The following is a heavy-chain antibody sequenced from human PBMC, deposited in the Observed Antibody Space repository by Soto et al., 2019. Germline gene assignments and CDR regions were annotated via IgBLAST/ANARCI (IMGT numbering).Heavy chain of an antibody. CDR3: ARAPPAHPHWFDP. CDR2: IYYSGST. J-gene: IGHJ5*02. Sequence: SETLSLTCTVSGGSISSGGYYWSWIRQHPGKGLEWIGYIYYSGSTYYNPSLKSRVTISVDTSKNQFSLKLSSVTAADTAVYYCARAPPAHPHWFDPWGQGTLVTVSS. V-gene: IGHV4-31*03. CDR1: GGSISSGGYY.